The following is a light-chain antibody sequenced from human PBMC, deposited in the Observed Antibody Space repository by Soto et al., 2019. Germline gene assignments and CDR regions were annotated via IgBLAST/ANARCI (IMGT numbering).Light chain of an antibody. CDR2: DAS. CDR1: QSISSW. J-gene: IGKJ1*01. V-gene: IGKV1-5*01. Sequence: DIQMTQSPSTLSASVGDRVTITCRASQSISSWLAWYQQKPGKAPKLLIYDASSLESGVPSRFSGSGSGTEFTLTISSLQPDDFATYYCQQYTSYSWTFGQGTKVDIE. CDR3: QQYTSYSWT.